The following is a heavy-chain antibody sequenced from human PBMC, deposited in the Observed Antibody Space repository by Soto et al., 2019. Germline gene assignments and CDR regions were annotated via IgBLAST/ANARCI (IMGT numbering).Heavy chain of an antibody. Sequence: GGSLRLSCAASGFIFSTYAMNWVRQTPGKGLEWVSAISSSGAGTYYAESVRGRFTISRDNARNSLYLQMTSLRDEDTAVYYCARETPSFDSWGQGALVTVSS. CDR3: ARETPSFDS. CDR2: ISSSGAGT. V-gene: IGHV3-23*01. CDR1: GFIFSTYA. J-gene: IGHJ4*02. D-gene: IGHD2-15*01.